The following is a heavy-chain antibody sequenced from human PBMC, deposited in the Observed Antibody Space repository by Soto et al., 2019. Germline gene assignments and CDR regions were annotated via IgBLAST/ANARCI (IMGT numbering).Heavy chain of an antibody. CDR3: AFGNLSYYFDY. J-gene: IGHJ4*02. D-gene: IGHD3-16*01. CDR1: GFAFSSFG. V-gene: IGHV3-33*01. CDR2: IWYDGSDK. Sequence: LRLSCVASGFAFSSFGMHWVRQAPGKGLEWVAIIWYDGSDKYYGDSVKGRFTISRDNSKNTLFLQMNSLRAEDTAVYHCAFGNLSYYFDYWGQGTPVTVSS.